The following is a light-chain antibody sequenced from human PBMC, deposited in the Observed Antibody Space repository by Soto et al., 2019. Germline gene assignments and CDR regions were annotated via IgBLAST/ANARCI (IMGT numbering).Light chain of an antibody. J-gene: IGKJ4*01. CDR1: QSISSH. CDR2: GAS. Sequence: EIVLTQSPATLSLSPGERATLSCRASQSISSHLAWYQQKPGQAPRLLIYGASNRATGIPARFSGRGSGPDFTLTISSLEPEDFAVYYCQQRINWPLTFGGGTKVEIK. V-gene: IGKV3-11*01. CDR3: QQRINWPLT.